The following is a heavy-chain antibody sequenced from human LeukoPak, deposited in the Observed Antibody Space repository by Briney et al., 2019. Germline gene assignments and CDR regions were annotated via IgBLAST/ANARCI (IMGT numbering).Heavy chain of an antibody. V-gene: IGHV4-59*08. CDR2: IYYSGST. CDR3: ARRKVTIFGVVSGYYYYYMDV. D-gene: IGHD3-3*01. Sequence: SETLSLTCTVSGGSISSYYWSWIRQPPGKGLEWIGYIYYSGSTNYNPSLKSRVTISVDTSKNQFSLKLSSVTAADTAVYYCARRKVTIFGVVSGYYYYYMDVWGKGTTVTVPS. CDR1: GGSISSYY. J-gene: IGHJ6*03.